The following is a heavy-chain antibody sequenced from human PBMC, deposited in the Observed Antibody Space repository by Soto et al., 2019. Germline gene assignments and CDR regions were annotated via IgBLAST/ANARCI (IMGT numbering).Heavy chain of an antibody. CDR1: GFTFSSYA. J-gene: IGHJ4*02. V-gene: IGHV3-30-3*01. CDR3: AIDSLPLVLRYFDWLFPDY. CDR2: ISYDGSNK. D-gene: IGHD3-9*01. Sequence: GGSLRLSCAASGFTFSSYAMHWVRQAPCKGLEWVAVISYDGSNKYYADYVKGRFTISRDNSKNTLYLQMNSLRAEDTAVYFCAIDSLPLVLRYFDWLFPDYWGQGTLVTVSS.